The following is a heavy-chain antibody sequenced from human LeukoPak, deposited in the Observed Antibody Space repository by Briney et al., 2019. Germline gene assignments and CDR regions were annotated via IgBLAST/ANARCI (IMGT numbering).Heavy chain of an antibody. V-gene: IGHV3-53*04. CDR1: GFNVSSNY. CDR2: IYSGGST. CDR3: ASSGYYDSSIFDY. D-gene: IGHD3-22*01. J-gene: IGHJ4*02. Sequence: GGSLRLSCRASGFNVSSNYMSWVRQAPGKGLEWVSVIYSGGSTYYADSVKGRFTISRHNSKNTPYLQMNSLRPEDTAVYYCASSGYYDSSIFDYWGQGTLVTVSS.